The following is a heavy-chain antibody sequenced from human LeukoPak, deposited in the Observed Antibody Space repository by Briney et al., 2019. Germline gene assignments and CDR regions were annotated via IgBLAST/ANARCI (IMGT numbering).Heavy chain of an antibody. J-gene: IGHJ4*02. D-gene: IGHD3-22*01. CDR2: INSDGSST. Sequence: GGSLRLSCAASGFTFSSYWMHWVCHAPGKGLVWVSRINSDGSSTSYADSVKGRFTISRDNAKNTLYLQMNSLRAEDTAVYYCARVAHDPTTYYYDSSGLDYWGQGTLVTVSS. V-gene: IGHV3-74*01. CDR1: GFTFSSYW. CDR3: ARVAHDPTTYYYDSSGLDY.